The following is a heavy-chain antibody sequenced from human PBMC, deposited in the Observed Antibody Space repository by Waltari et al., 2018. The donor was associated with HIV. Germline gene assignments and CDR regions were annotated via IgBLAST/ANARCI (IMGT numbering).Heavy chain of an antibody. Sequence: EVQLVESGGGLVRPGGSLSLSCAASGFTLRSSGTSRVRQAPGKGLEWVANIKQDGSEKYYVDSVKGRFTISRDNAKNSLYLQMNSLRAEDTAVYYCARDRHYDILTGSYFDYWGQGTLVTVSS. CDR2: IKQDGSEK. J-gene: IGHJ4*02. V-gene: IGHV3-7*01. CDR1: GFTLRSSG. CDR3: ARDRHYDILTGSYFDY. D-gene: IGHD3-9*01.